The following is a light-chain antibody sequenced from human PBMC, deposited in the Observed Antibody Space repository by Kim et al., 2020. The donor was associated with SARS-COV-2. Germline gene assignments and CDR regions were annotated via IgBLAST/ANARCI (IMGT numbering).Light chain of an antibody. J-gene: IGLJ3*02. Sequence: SYELTQPPSVSVDPGKTARITCGGNDIGSKSVHWYQQNPGQAPVLVIYYDRERPSAIPERFSGSNSGNTATLTISRVEAGDEADYYCQLWDRTSDHRVFG. CDR2: YDR. V-gene: IGLV3-21*04. CDR3: QLWDRTSDHRV. CDR1: DIGSKS.